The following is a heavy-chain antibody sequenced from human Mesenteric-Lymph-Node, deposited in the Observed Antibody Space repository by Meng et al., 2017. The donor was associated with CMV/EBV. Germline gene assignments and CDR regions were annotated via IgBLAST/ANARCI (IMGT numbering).Heavy chain of an antibody. CDR3: ARVGRGGNTGGYDY. J-gene: IGHJ4*02. V-gene: IGHV1-69*05. CDR2: IIPILGTG. CDR1: GGTFSAYA. Sequence: SVKVSCKTSGGTFSAYAISWVRQAPGHGLEWMGGIIPILGTGDYAPKFQGRVTMTTDEHTNTACMELSSLTSDDTAVYYCARVGRGGNTGGYDYWGQGTLVTVSS. D-gene: IGHD3-16*01.